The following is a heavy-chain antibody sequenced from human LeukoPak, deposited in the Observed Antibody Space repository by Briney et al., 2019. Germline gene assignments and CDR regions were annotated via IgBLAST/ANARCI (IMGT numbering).Heavy chain of an antibody. CDR1: GGSISSGGYS. CDR3: ARWALGPFDY. Sequence: PSETLSLTCAVSGGSISSGGYSWSWIRQPPGKGLEWIGYIYHSGSTYYNPSLKSRVTIPVDRSKNQFSLKLSSVTAADTAVYYCARWALGPFDYWGQGTLVTVSS. V-gene: IGHV4-30-2*01. CDR2: IYHSGST. J-gene: IGHJ4*02.